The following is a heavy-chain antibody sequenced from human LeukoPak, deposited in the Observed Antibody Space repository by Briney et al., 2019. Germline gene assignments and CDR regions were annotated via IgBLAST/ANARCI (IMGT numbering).Heavy chain of an antibody. CDR3: AKGTYYYDSSGYYY. D-gene: IGHD3-22*01. V-gene: IGHV3-23*01. Sequence: GGSLRLSCAASGITFSSYGMSWVRQAPGKGLEWVSSISSTGGTTYYADSVKGRFTISRDNSKNTLYLQMNSLRAEDTAVYYCAKGTYYYDSSGYYYWGQGTLVTVSS. CDR1: GITFSSYG. J-gene: IGHJ4*02. CDR2: ISSTGGTT.